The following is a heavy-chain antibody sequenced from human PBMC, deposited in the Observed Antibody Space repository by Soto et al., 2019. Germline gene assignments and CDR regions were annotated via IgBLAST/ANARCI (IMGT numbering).Heavy chain of an antibody. J-gene: IGHJ6*02. V-gene: IGHV3-33*01. CDR3: ARDHMNSGWPEYYYGMDV. CDR2: IWYDGSNK. D-gene: IGHD1-7*01. Sequence: QVQLVESGGGVVQPGRSLRLSCAASGFTFSSYGMHWVRQAPGKGLEWVAVIWYDGSNKYYADSVKGRFTISRDNSKNMLYLQMNSLRAEDTAVYYCARDHMNSGWPEYYYGMDVWGQGTTVTVSS. CDR1: GFTFSSYG.